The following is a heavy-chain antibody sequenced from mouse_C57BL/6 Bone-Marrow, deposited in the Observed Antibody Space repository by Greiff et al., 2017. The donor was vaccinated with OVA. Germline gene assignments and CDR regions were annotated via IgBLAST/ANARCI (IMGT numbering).Heavy chain of an antibody. D-gene: IGHD1-1*01. Sequence: VQLQQSGPELVKPGASVKISCKASGYAFSSSWMNWVKQRPGKGLEWIGRIYPGDGDTTYTGKFKGKATLTADKSSSTAYMQLSSRTSEDSAVYFCARSLYYYYGSSPEFAYWGQGTLVTVSA. CDR1: GYAFSSSW. CDR2: IYPGDGDT. J-gene: IGHJ3*01. CDR3: ARSLYYYYGSSPEFAY. V-gene: IGHV1-82*01.